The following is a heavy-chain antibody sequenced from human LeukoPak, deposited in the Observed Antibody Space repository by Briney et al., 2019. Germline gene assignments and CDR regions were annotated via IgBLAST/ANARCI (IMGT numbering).Heavy chain of an antibody. J-gene: IGHJ3*02. D-gene: IGHD4-11*01. CDR2: ISSSGSTI. CDR3: AREVSYSNGAFDI. V-gene: IGHV3-11*04. CDR1: GFTFSDYY. Sequence: GGSLRLSCAASGFTFSDYYMSWIRQAPGKGLEWVSYISSSGSTIYYADSVKGRSTISRDNAKNSLYLQMNSLRAEDTAVYYCAREVSYSNGAFDIWGQGTMVTVSS.